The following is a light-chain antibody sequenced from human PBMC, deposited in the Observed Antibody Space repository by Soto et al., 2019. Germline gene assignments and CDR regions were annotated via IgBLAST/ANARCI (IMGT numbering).Light chain of an antibody. CDR2: DAS. CDR1: QNIDSW. CDR3: QQYNSYPYS. J-gene: IGKJ3*01. Sequence: DIQVTQSPSTLSASVGDRVTISCRASQNIDSWLAWYQQKPGKAPKLLIYDASSLESGVPSRFSGSRSGTKFTLTISSLQPDDFVTYYCQQYNSYPYSFGPGTKVDIK. V-gene: IGKV1-5*01.